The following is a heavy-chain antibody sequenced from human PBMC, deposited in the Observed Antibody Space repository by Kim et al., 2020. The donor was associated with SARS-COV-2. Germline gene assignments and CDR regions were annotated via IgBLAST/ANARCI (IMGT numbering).Heavy chain of an antibody. D-gene: IGHD3-3*01. CDR1: GFTFSSYW. J-gene: IGHJ4*02. CDR3: ARSTSTIFGVVTPNFDY. CDR2: IKQDGSDK. Sequence: GGSLRLSCAASGFTFSSYWMSWVRQAPGKGLEWVANIKQDGSDKYYVDSVKGRFTISRDNAKNSLYLQMNSLRAEDTAVYYCARSTSTIFGVVTPNFDYWGQGTLVTVSS. V-gene: IGHV3-7*03.